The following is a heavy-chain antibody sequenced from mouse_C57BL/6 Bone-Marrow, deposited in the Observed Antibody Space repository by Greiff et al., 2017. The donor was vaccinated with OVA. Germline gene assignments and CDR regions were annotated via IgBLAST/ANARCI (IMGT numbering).Heavy chain of an antibody. J-gene: IGHJ2*01. CDR1: GFTFNTYA. V-gene: IGHV10-3*01. CDR3: VRDNYEGFDC. CDR2: IRSNSSNYAT. D-gene: IGHD2-1*01. Sequence: EVKLMESGGGLVQPKGSLKLSCAASGFTFNTYAMHWVRQAPGKGLEWVARIRSNSSNYATYYADSVKDRFTISRDDSQSMLYLQMNNLKTEDTAMYYCVRDNYEGFDCWGKGTTLTVSS.